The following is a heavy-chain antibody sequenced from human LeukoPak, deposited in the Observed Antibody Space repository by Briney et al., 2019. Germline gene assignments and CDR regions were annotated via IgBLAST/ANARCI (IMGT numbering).Heavy chain of an antibody. J-gene: IGHJ4*02. V-gene: IGHV4-30-4*01. CDR1: GGSISSGNYY. Sequence: SQTLSLTCTVSGGSISSGNYYWSWIRQPPGKGLEWIGYIYYSGSTYYNPSLKSRVTISVDTSKNQFSLKLSSVTAADTAVYYCARGEDYGDTFDYWGQGTLVTVSS. D-gene: IGHD4-17*01. CDR3: ARGEDYGDTFDY. CDR2: IYYSGST.